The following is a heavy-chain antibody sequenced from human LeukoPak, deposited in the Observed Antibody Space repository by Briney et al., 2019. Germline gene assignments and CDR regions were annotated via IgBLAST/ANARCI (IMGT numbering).Heavy chain of an antibody. CDR3: ARDISPYTYGFAY. CDR1: GASVSSSSYY. Sequence: SETLSLTCTVSGASVSSSSYYWGWIRQPPGKGLEWIGSIYYSGDTYYKSSLKSRVTISVDMSKDQFSLRLSSVTAADTAVYYCARDISPYTYGFAYWGQGTLVTVSS. CDR2: IYYSGDT. V-gene: IGHV4-39*07. J-gene: IGHJ4*02. D-gene: IGHD5-18*01.